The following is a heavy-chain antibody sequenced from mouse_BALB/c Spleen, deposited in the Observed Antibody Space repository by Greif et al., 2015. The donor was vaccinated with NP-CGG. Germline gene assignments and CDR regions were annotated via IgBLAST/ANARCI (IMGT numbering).Heavy chain of an antibody. D-gene: IGHD2-1*01. CDR3: ARSDGNYPYYFDY. J-gene: IGHJ2*01. CDR2: ISSGSSTI. Sequence: DVKLVESGGGLVQPGGSRKLSCAASGFTFSSFGMHWVRQAPEKGLEWVAYISSGSSTIYYADTVKGRFTISRDNPKNTLFLQMTSLRSEDTAMYYCARSDGNYPYYFDYWGQGTTRTVSS. V-gene: IGHV5-17*02. CDR1: GFTFSSFG.